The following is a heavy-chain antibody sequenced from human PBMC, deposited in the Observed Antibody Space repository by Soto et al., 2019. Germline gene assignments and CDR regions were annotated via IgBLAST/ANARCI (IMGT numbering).Heavy chain of an antibody. Sequence: QVQLVQSGAEVKKPGSSVKVSCKASGGSFSSPTISWVRQAPGQGLEWMGGVSPIFGTTNYAQKFQGRVTITADASSGTAYMELSSLKAEDTAVYYCSGGGSSGGWYFDLWGRGTLVTVSS. CDR3: SGGGSSGGWYFDL. V-gene: IGHV1-69*01. CDR2: VSPIFGTT. CDR1: GGSFSSPT. J-gene: IGHJ2*01. D-gene: IGHD2-15*01.